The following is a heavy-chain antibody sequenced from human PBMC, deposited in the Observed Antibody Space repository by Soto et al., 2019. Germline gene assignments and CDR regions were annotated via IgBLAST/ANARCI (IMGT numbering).Heavy chain of an antibody. V-gene: IGHV1-69*01. J-gene: IGHJ6*02. CDR1: GGTFSSYF. Sequence: QVQLVQSGAEVKKAGSSVKVSCKVSGGTFSSYFINWVRQAPGQGLEWVGGIIPVFGSASFAEKFQGRVTITADESTRTAYMELSSLRSDDTAVYYCARETPSAAAAYFFYGLDGWGQGTTVTVPS. CDR2: IIPVFGSA. D-gene: IGHD6-13*01. CDR3: ARETPSAAAAYFFYGLDG.